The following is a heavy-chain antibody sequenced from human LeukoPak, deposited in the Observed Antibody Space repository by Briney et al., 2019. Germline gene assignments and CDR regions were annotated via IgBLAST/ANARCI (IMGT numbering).Heavy chain of an antibody. J-gene: IGHJ4*02. CDR2: ISWSSGTI. V-gene: IGHV3-9*01. D-gene: IGHD5-18*01. Sequence: QPGRSLRLSCAASGFTFDDYAIHWVRQVPGKGLEWVSGISWSSGTIGYEVSVKGRFTISRDNAKTSLYLQMNSLRAEDTAVYYCARDLSGVTGYTYGRGIDYWGQGTLVTVSS. CDR3: ARDLSGVTGYTYGRGIDY. CDR1: GFTFDDYA.